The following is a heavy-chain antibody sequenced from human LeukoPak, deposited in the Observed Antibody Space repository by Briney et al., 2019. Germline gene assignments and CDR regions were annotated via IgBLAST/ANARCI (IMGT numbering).Heavy chain of an antibody. V-gene: IGHV3-33*01. CDR1: GLILSSYG. D-gene: IGHD6-19*01. CDR3: ARVRSGDFDY. Sequence: SGTSLRLSCAASGLILSSYGIHWVRQAPGKGLEWVAVIWYDGTNIYYGDSVKGRFSISRDNSKNTVYLQMDSLRAEDTAVYYCARVRSGDFDYWGQGTLVTVSS. J-gene: IGHJ4*02. CDR2: IWYDGTNI.